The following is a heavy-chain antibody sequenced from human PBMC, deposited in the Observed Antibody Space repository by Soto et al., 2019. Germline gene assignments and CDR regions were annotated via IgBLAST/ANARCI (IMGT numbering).Heavy chain of an antibody. D-gene: IGHD3-10*01. CDR1: GGSFSGYY. CDR3: ARTYYYGSGSYGWFDP. CDR2: INHSGST. J-gene: IGHJ5*02. Sequence: SETLSLTCAVYGGSFSGYYWSRIRQPPGKGLEWIGEINHSGSTNYNPSLKSRVTISVDTSKNQFSLKLSSVTAADTAVYYCARTYYYGSGSYGWFDPWGQGTLVTVSS. V-gene: IGHV4-34*01.